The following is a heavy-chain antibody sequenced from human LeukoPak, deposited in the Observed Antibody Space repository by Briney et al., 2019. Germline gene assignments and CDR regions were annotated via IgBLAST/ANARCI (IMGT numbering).Heavy chain of an antibody. CDR1: GYTFTSYG. D-gene: IGHD5-18*01. V-gene: IGHV1-18*01. CDR3: ARDHIGYSYGPFDY. Sequence: ASVKVSCKASGYTFTSYGISWVGQAPGQGLEWMGWISAYNGNTNYAQKLQGRVTMTTDTSTSTAYMELRSLRSDDTAVYYCARDHIGYSYGPFDYWGQGTLVTVSS. J-gene: IGHJ4*02. CDR2: ISAYNGNT.